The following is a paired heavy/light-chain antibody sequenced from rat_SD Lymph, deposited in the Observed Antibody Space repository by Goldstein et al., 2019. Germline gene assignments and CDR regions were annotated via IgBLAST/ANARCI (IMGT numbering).Light chain of an antibody. J-gene: IGKJ5*01. V-gene: IGKV3S6*01. CDR3: QQSDELSLT. CDR2: SAS. Sequence: DTVLTQSPALAVSLGQRVTISCRASKSVSTYMHWYQQKSGQQPKLLIYSASNLESGVPSRFSGSGSGTDFTLTIDPVEADDIANYYCQQSDELSLTFGSGTKLEIK. CDR1: KSVSTY.
Heavy chain of an antibody. CDR3: TGANWGY. CDR2: IRTKPNNYAT. Sequence: AVQLVESGGGLVQPKESLKISCAASGFTFSNAAMYWVRQAPGKGLEWVARIRTKPNNYATYYADSVKGRFTISRDDSKSMVYLQMDNLKTEDTAMYYCTGANWGYWGQGVMVTVSS. D-gene: IGHD5-1*01. CDR1: GFTFSNAA. J-gene: IGHJ2*01. V-gene: IGHV10-5*01.